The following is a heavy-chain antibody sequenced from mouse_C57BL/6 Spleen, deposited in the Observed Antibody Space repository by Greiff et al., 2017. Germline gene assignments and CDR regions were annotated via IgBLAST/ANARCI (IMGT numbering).Heavy chain of an antibody. CDR1: GYTFTSYT. CDR3: ARGDSSYSPYAMDY. V-gene: IGHV1-4*01. Sequence: QVQLLQSGAELARPGASLKISCTASGYTFTSYTMPWVHQSPGQGLEWIGYINPGCGYTKYKQRFKDKATLTADKSSSTAYMQLSSLTSEDSAVYYCARGDSSYSPYAMDYWGQGTSVTVSS. J-gene: IGHJ4*01. D-gene: IGHD1-1*01. CDR2: INPGCGYT.